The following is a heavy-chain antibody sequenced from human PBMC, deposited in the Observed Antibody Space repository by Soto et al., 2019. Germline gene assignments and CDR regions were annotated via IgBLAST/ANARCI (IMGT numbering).Heavy chain of an antibody. J-gene: IGHJ3*02. V-gene: IGHV3-49*03. CDR3: TRVGPKLLRFLEWLKDNDAFDI. Sequence: GGSLRLSCTASGFTFGDYAMSWFRQAPGKGLEWVGFIRSKAYGGTTEYAASVKGRFTISRDDSKSIAYLQMNSLKTEDTAVYYCTRVGPKLLRFLEWLKDNDAFDIWGQGTMVTVSS. CDR1: GFTFGDYA. CDR2: IRSKAYGGTT. D-gene: IGHD3-3*01.